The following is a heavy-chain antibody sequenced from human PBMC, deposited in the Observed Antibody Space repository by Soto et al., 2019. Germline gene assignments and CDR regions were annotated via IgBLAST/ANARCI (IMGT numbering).Heavy chain of an antibody. CDR2: IYPGDSDT. V-gene: IGHV5-51*01. J-gene: IGHJ3*02. CDR3: AREYCSSTSCYASKDYAFDI. D-gene: IGHD2-2*01. Sequence: GESLKISCKGSGYSFTSYWIGWVRQMPGKGLEWMGIIYPGDSDTRYSPSFQGQVTISADKSLSTAYLQWSSLKASDTAMYYCAREYCSSTSCYASKDYAFDIWGQGTMVTVSS. CDR1: GYSFTSYW.